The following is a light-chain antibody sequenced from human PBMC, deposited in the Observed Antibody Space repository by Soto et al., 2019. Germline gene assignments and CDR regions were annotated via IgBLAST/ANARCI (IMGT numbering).Light chain of an antibody. CDR1: QSVSSN. Sequence: EIGMTQSPATLSVSPGERATLSCRASQSVSSNLAWYQQKPGQAPRLLIYGASTRATGIPARFSGSGSGTEFTLTISSLQSEDFAVYYCQQYNNWPPWTFGQETKVKIK. J-gene: IGKJ1*01. CDR3: QQYNNWPPWT. CDR2: GAS. V-gene: IGKV3-15*01.